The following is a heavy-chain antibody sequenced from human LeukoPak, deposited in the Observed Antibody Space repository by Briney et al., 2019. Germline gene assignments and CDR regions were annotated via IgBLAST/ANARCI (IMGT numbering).Heavy chain of an antibody. V-gene: IGHV3-23*01. CDR2: ISGSGGST. Sequence: GGSLRLSCAASGFTFSSYAMSWVRQAPGKGLEWVSAISGSGGSTYYADSVKGRFTISRDNSKNTLYLQMNSLRAEDTAVYYCARSGGNSGSYYVYWGQGTLVTVSS. D-gene: IGHD1-26*01. CDR1: GFTFSSYA. CDR3: ARSGGNSGSYYVY. J-gene: IGHJ4*02.